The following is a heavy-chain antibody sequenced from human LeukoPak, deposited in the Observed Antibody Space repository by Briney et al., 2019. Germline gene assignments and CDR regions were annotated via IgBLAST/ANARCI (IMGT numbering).Heavy chain of an antibody. D-gene: IGHD3-3*01. J-gene: IGHJ4*02. CDR1: GFTVSSNY. CDR3: ARDLRATIFGVVITPIDY. V-gene: IGHV3-66*01. CDR2: IYSGGST. Sequence: GGSLRLSCAASGFTVSSNYISWVRQAPGKGLEWVSVIYSGGSTYYADSVKGRFTISRDNSKNTLYLQMNSLRAEDTAVYYCARDLRATIFGVVITPIDYWGQGTLVTVSS.